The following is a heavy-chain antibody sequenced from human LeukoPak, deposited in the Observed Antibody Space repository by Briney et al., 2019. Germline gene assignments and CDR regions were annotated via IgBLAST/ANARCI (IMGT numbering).Heavy chain of an antibody. D-gene: IGHD6-13*01. CDR1: GFTVSTND. Sequence: GGSLRLSCAVSGFTVSTNDMSWVRQAPGKGLEWVSSISSSSSYIYYADSVKGRFTISRDNAKNSLYLQMNSLRAEDTAVYYCARDRYSSRIGSDWFDPWGQGTLVTVSS. V-gene: IGHV3-21*01. CDR3: ARDRYSSRIGSDWFDP. J-gene: IGHJ5*02. CDR2: ISSSSSYI.